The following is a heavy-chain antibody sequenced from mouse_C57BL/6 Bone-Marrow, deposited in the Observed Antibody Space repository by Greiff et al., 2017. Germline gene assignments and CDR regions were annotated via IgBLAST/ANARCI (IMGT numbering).Heavy chain of an antibody. D-gene: IGHD1-1*01. V-gene: IGHV1-81*01. CDR2: IYPRSGNT. CDR3: ASGRLMGYYGGFAY. J-gene: IGHJ3*01. CDR1: GYTFTSYG. Sequence: QVHVKQSGAELARPGASVKLSCKASGYTFTSYGISWVKQRTGQGLEWIGEIYPRSGNTYYNEKFKGKVTLTADKSSSTAYMELRSLTSEDSAVYFCASGRLMGYYGGFAYWGQGTLVTVSA.